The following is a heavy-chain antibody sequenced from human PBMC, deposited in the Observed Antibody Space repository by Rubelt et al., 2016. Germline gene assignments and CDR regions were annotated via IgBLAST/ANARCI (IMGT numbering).Heavy chain of an antibody. J-gene: IGHJ6*02. V-gene: IGHV3-23*01. D-gene: IGHD2-2*01. Sequence: GGCLRLSCAASGFTFSSYGMNWVRQAPGKGLEWVSGISGSGDTTYYTDSVKGRFTISRDNSQNTLSLQMNNLRAEDTAVYYCAKGVYCSSSSCLQYYGLDVWGQGTTVTISS. CDR1: GFTFSSYG. CDR3: AKGVYCSSSSCLQYYGLDV. CDR2: ISGSGDTT.